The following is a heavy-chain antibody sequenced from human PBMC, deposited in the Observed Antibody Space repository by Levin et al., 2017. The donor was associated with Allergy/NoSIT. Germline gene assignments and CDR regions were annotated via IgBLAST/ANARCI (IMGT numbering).Heavy chain of an antibody. Sequence: PGGSLRLSCAASGFTFSSYGMHWVRQAPGKGLEWVAVIWYDGSNKYYADSVKGRFTISRDNSKNTLYLQMNSLRAEDTAVYYCARDLPSSGWLRVYYYYGMDVWGQGPRSPSP. D-gene: IGHD6-19*01. J-gene: IGHJ6*02. V-gene: IGHV3-33*01. CDR2: IWYDGSNK. CDR3: ARDLPSSGWLRVYYYYGMDV. CDR1: GFTFSSYG.